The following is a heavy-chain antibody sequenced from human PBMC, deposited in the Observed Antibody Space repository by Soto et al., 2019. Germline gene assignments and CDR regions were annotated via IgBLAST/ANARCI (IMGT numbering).Heavy chain of an antibody. Sequence: QVQLVESGGGVVQPGRSLRLSCAASGFTFSSYAMHWVRQAPGKGLEWVAVISYDGSNKYYADSVKGRFTISRDNSKNTLYLPMNSLRAEDTAVYYCARYPRAVTLRIWYFDLWGRGTLVTVSS. CDR1: GFTFSSYA. J-gene: IGHJ2*01. D-gene: IGHD4-17*01. CDR3: ARYPRAVTLRIWYFDL. CDR2: ISYDGSNK. V-gene: IGHV3-30-3*01.